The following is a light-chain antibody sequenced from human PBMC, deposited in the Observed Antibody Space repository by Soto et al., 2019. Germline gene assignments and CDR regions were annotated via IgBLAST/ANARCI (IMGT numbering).Light chain of an antibody. J-gene: IGLJ1*01. V-gene: IGLV2-11*01. CDR2: DVT. CDR1: SSDVGGYSY. Sequence: QSALTQPHSVSGSPGQSVTISCTGTSSDVGGYSYVSWYQQHPGTAPQLIIYDVTERPSGVPARFSGSKSGNTASLTISVLQDEYEDDYYCCSYTGRYSYVVGIGTKLTVL. CDR3: CSYTGRYSYV.